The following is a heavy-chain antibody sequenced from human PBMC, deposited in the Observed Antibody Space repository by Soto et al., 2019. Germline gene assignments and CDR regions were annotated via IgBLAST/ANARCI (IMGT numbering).Heavy chain of an antibody. D-gene: IGHD6-19*01. V-gene: IGHV3-48*02. Sequence: EVQLVESGGDFVQSGGSLRLSCATSGFTFTFYGMNWVRQAPGKGLEWVSYISGSSSSIYYADSVKGRFTISRDNAKNSLYLRMNSLRDEDTGVYYCARDPYRSGWPNTDSWGQGTLVTVSS. CDR1: GFTFTFYG. CDR3: ARDPYRSGWPNTDS. CDR2: ISGSSSSI. J-gene: IGHJ4*02.